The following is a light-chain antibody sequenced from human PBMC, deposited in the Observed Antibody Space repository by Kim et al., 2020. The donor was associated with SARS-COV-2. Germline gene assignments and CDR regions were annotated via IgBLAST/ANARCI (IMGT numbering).Light chain of an antibody. CDR1: QNIGTY. J-gene: IGKJ2*01. V-gene: IGKV1-39*01. Sequence: STSVGDIVTITCRTSQNIGTYVTWYQQKTGKAPKFLIYAAATLQSGLPSRFSGSGSGTDFSLTISGLQPDDIATYFCQQTFNTPYTFGQGTKLEI. CDR2: AAA. CDR3: QQTFNTPYT.